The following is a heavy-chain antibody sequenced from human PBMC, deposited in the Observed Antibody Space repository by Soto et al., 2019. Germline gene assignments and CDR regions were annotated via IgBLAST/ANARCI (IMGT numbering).Heavy chain of an antibody. CDR2: INSDGSST. D-gene: IGHD6-19*01. J-gene: IGHJ6*03. CDR3: ARAGYSSGWYVSYYMAV. V-gene: IGHV3-74*01. CDR1: GFTFSSYW. Sequence: EVQLVESGGGLVQPGGSLRLSCAASGFTFSSYWMHWVRQPPGKGLVWVSRINSDGSSTSYADSVKGRFTISRDNAKNTLYLQMNSLRAEDTDVYYCARAGYSSGWYVSYYMAVWGKGTTVTVSS.